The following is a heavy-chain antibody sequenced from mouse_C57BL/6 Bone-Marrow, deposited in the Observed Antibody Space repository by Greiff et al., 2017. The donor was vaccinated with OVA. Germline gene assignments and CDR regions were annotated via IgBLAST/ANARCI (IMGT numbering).Heavy chain of an antibody. Sequence: EVKLVESGGGLVKPGGSLKLSCAASGFTFSDYGIHWVRQAPEKGLEWVAYISSGSSTIYYADTVKGRFTISRDNAKNTLFLQMTSLRSEDTAMYYCARAYYYGSSGYFDVWGTGTTVTVSS. J-gene: IGHJ1*03. V-gene: IGHV5-17*01. CDR2: ISSGSSTI. CDR3: ARAYYYGSSGYFDV. D-gene: IGHD1-1*01. CDR1: GFTFSDYG.